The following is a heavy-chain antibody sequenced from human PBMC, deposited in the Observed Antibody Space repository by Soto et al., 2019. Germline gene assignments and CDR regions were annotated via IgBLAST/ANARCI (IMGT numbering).Heavy chain of an antibody. CDR2: MNPNSGNT. D-gene: IGHD1-26*01. CDR3: ARRSTGATSRLSYYYYMDV. Sequence: GASVKVSCKASGYTFTSYDIDWVRQATGQGLEWMGWMNPNSGNTGYALRFQGRVTMTRNTSISTAYMELSSLRSEDTAVYYCARRSTGATSRLSYYYYMDVWGKGTTVTVSS. J-gene: IGHJ6*03. V-gene: IGHV1-8*01. CDR1: GYTFTSYD.